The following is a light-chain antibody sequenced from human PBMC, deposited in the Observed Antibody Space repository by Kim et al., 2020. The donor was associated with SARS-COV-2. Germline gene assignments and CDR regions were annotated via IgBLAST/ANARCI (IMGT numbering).Light chain of an antibody. J-gene: IGLJ2*01. CDR2: EVT. V-gene: IGLV2-23*02. CDR1: SSDVGNYNL. Sequence: GQSITISCTGTSSDVGNYNLVSWYQQHPGKAPKLLIYEVTKRPSGVSTHFSGSKSDNTASLTISGLQAEDEADYYCCSYARSNSLVFGGGTQLTVL. CDR3: CSYARSNSLV.